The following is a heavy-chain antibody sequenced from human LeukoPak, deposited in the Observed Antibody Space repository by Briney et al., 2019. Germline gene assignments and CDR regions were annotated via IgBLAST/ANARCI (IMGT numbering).Heavy chain of an antibody. D-gene: IGHD1-1*01. CDR3: AKSLLTTATGTGRAFDI. Sequence: GGSLRLSCAASGFTFNTYSMNWVRQAPGKGLEWVSYISTTSSSIYYADSVKGRFTISRDNSKNTLYLQMNSLRADDTAVYYCAKSLLTTATGTGRAFDIWGQGTMVTVSS. CDR2: ISTTSSSI. J-gene: IGHJ3*02. CDR1: GFTFNTYS. V-gene: IGHV3-48*01.